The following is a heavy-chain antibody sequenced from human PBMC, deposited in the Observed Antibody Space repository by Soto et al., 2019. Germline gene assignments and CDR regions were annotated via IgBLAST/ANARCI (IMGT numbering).Heavy chain of an antibody. J-gene: IGHJ6*02. CDR3: ARERTGTTSMDV. CDR2: MNPNSGNT. V-gene: IGHV1-8*01. Sequence: QVQLVQSGAEVKKPGASVKVSCKASGYTITSYDINWVRQATGQGFEWMGWMNPNSGNTGYAQKFQGRVTMTRNTSISTAYMELSSLRSEDTAVYYCARERTGTTSMDVWGQGTTVTVSS. D-gene: IGHD1-1*01. CDR1: GYTITSYD.